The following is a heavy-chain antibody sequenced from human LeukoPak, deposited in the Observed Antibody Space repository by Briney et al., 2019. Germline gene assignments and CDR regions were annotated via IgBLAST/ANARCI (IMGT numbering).Heavy chain of an antibody. D-gene: IGHD3-10*01. J-gene: IGHJ5*02. CDR1: GGSISCYY. CDR3: ARLRGRSGSYSVDP. V-gene: IGHV4-59*01. Sequence: SETLSLTCSVSGGSISCYYWNWIRQPPGKGLEWIGYIYYSGSTNYNPSLKSRVSISGDMSKNQISLKVESVTAADTAVYYCARLRGRSGSYSVDPWGQGTLVTVSS. CDR2: IYYSGST.